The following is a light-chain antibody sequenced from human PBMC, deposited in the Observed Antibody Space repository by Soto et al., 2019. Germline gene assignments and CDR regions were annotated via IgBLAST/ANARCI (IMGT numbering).Light chain of an antibody. CDR3: QQTYVTPQP. CDR2: TTS. Sequence: DIQMTQSPPSLSASVGDRVTITCRASQSIGSYITWFQQKPGKAPKLLIYTTSNLYVGVPSRFSGSGYATDFTLTIDPRQPEDSATYHCQQTYVTPQPFGQGTKVEVK. V-gene: IGKV1-39*01. J-gene: IGKJ1*01. CDR1: QSIGSY.